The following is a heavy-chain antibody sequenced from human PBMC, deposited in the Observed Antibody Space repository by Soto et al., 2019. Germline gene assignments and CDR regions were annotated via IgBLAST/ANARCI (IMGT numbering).Heavy chain of an antibody. CDR2: IIPIFGRA. D-gene: IGHD1-7*01. CDR3: ARPRYNWTYCRTKGDYYYYGMDV. CDR1: GGTFSSYA. J-gene: IGHJ6*02. Sequence: SVKVSCKASGGTFSSYAISWVRQAPGQGLEWMGWIIPIFGRANYSQKFQGRVTITADESTSTAYMALGSLRSEDTAVYYCARPRYNWTYCRTKGDYYYYGMDVWGQGTTVTVSS. V-gene: IGHV1-69*13.